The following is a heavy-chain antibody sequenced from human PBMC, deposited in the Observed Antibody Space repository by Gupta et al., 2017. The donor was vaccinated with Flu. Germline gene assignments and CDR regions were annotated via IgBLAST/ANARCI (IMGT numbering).Heavy chain of an antibody. V-gene: IGHV3-30*18. CDR3: AKDWGWNNNNDGMNV. Sequence: NDGMHWVRRGPGKGLEWVAGISHEESKNHHSGNEKGRINSSRDNSKNTLYMQMSGKRIEETAVEYGAKDWGWNNNNDGMNVGGQGTTVTVSS. CDR1: NDG. D-gene: IGHD3-16*01. CDR2: ISHEESKN. J-gene: IGHJ6*02.